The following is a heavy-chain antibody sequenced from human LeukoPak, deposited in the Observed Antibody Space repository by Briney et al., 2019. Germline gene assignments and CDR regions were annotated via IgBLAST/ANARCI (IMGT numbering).Heavy chain of an antibody. D-gene: IGHD5-24*01. CDR2: ISSSSSYI. CDR1: GFTFSSYS. V-gene: IGHV3-21*01. Sequence: GRSLRLSCAASGFTFSSYSMNWVRQAPGKGLEWVSSISSSSSYIYYADSVKGRFTISRDNAKNSLYLQMNSLRAEDTAVYYCAKSDGYNWFDPWGQGTLVTVSS. CDR3: AKSDGYNWFDP. J-gene: IGHJ5*02.